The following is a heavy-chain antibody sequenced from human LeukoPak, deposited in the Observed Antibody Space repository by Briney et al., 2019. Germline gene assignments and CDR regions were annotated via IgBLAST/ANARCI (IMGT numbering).Heavy chain of an antibody. V-gene: IGHV4-34*01. CDR1: GGSFSDYY. CDR2: INHDGTT. J-gene: IGHJ5*02. CDR3: AREGAYTNFVNRFDA. D-gene: IGHD2-2*02. Sequence: SKTLSLTCAVYGGSFSDYYWSWIRQPPGKGLEWIGEINHDGTTNYNPSLKSRVIMSVDASKSQFFLTLTPVTAADTAVYYCAREGAYTNFVNRFDAWGQGTLVTVSS.